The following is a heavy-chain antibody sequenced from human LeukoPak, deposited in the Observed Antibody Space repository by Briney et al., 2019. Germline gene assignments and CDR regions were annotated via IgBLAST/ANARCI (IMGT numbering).Heavy chain of an antibody. CDR2: IHYNGNT. CDR3: GRLDGLILYYHYMDV. V-gene: IGHV4-39*01. Sequence: SETLSLTCTVSGGSFGSSSYYWGWIRQPPGKGLEWIGSIHYNGNTYYNPSLKSRVTISADTSKNQFSLKLTSVTAADTAVYYCGRLDGLILYYHYMDVWGKGTTVTVSS. D-gene: IGHD2/OR15-2a*01. CDR1: GGSFGSSSYY. J-gene: IGHJ6*03.